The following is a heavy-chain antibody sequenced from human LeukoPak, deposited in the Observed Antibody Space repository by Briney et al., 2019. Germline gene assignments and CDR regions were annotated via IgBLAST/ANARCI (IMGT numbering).Heavy chain of an antibody. D-gene: IGHD3-3*01. Sequence: PGGSLRLSCAASAFTFSSYSMNWVRQAPGKGLEWVSSISSSGSYIYYADSVKGRFTISRDNAKNSLYLQMNSLRAEDTAVYYCVRCFEWLLPPMGDYYYNMDVWGKGTTVTVSS. CDR1: AFTFSSYS. CDR3: VRCFEWLLPPMGDYYYNMDV. V-gene: IGHV3-21*04. J-gene: IGHJ6*03. CDR2: ISSSGSYI.